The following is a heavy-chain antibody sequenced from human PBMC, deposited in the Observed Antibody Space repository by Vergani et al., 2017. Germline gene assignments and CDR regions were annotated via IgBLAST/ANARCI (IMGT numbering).Heavy chain of an antibody. CDR3: ARRSSSYYFDI. V-gene: IGHV4-39*02. CDR1: GGSISSSSYY. J-gene: IGHJ5*02. D-gene: IGHD3-22*01. CDR2: VSHSGDT. Sequence: QVQLHESGPGLVKPSETLSLTCTVSGGSISSSSYYWGWIGQPPGKGLEWISSVSHSGDTYFNPSLKGRVSISMDTSKNYFFLTLSSVTAADTAMYYCARRSSSYYFDIWGQGVLITVSS.